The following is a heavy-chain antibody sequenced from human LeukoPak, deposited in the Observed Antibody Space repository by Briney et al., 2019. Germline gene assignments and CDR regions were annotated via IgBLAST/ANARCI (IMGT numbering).Heavy chain of an antibody. CDR3: ARYYDFWSGYSDRAFDY. J-gene: IGHJ4*02. CDR2: MNPNSGNT. Sequence: AASAKVSCKASGYTFTSYDINWVRQATGQGLEWMGWMNPNSGNTGYAQKFQGRVTMTRNTSISTAYMELSSLRSEDTAVYYCARYYDFWSGYSDRAFDYWGQGTLVTVSS. D-gene: IGHD3-3*01. V-gene: IGHV1-8*01. CDR1: GYTFTSYD.